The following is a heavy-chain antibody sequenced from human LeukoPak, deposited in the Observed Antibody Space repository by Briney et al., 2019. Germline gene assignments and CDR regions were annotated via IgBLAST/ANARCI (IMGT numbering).Heavy chain of an antibody. Sequence: GGSLRLSCAASGFTFDDYAMHWVRQAPGKGLEWVSGISWNSGSIGHADSVKGRFTISRDNAKNSLYLQMNSLRAEDMALYYCAKDSSGWYSPSGRIDYWGQGTLVTVSS. CDR1: GFTFDDYA. CDR3: AKDSSGWYSPSGRIDY. V-gene: IGHV3-9*03. J-gene: IGHJ4*02. D-gene: IGHD6-19*01. CDR2: ISWNSGSI.